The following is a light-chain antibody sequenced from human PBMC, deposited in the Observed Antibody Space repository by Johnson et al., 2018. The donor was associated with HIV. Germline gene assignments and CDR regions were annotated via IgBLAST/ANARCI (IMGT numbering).Light chain of an antibody. CDR3: GTWDNSLTAYV. V-gene: IGLV1-51*01. CDR2: DNT. J-gene: IGLJ1*01. Sequence: QAVLTQPPSVSAAPGQKVTISCSGNTSKIENNHVSWYQQFPERAPKLLIYDNTKRPSGIPDRFSGSKSDASATLAITGLQTGDEADYYCGTWDNSLTAYVFGTGTKVTV. CDR1: TSKIENNH.